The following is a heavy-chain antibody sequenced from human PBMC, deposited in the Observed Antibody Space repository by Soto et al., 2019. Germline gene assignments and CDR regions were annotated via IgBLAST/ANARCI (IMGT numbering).Heavy chain of an antibody. J-gene: IGHJ6*02. CDR3: SRGGGNYGYGLYFYHGMDV. V-gene: IGHV4-34*02. CDR1: GGSFSGYY. Sequence: QVQLQQWGAGLLKPSETLSLTCAGFGGSFSGYYWSWIRQTPGNGLEWIGEIDHSGNHNFNPSLESRVTLSVDTSKNRFSLRLTFVTAADTAFYSCSRGGGNYGYGLYFYHGMDVWGQGTTVTVSS. D-gene: IGHD5-18*01. CDR2: IDHSGNH.